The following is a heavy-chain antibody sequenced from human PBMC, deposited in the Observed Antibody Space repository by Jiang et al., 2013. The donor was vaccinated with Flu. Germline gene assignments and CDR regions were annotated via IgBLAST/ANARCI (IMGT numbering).Heavy chain of an antibody. D-gene: IGHD3-22*01. J-gene: IGHJ4*02. CDR2: INPNSGGT. Sequence: GAEVKKPGASVKVSCKASGYTFTGYYMHWVRQAPGQGLEWMGWINPNSGGTNYAQKFQGRVTMTRDTSISTAYMELSRLRSDDTAVYYCARAILNYDSSGYYRYWGQGTLVTVSS. V-gene: IGHV1-2*02. CDR1: GYTFTGYY. CDR3: ARAILNYDSSGYYRY.